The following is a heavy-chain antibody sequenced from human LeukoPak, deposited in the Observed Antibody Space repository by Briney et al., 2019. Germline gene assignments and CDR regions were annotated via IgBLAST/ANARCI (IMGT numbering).Heavy chain of an antibody. CDR1: GFTVSSNY. D-gene: IGHD5-24*01. J-gene: IGHJ5*01. CDR2: IYSGGNT. V-gene: IGHV3-53*05. Sequence: PGGSLRLSCAASGFTVSSNYMSWARQAPGKGLEWVSVIYSGGNTDYADSVKGRFTISRDNAKNSLYLQMNNLRIEDTALYYCVKDSAGDASDWLDSWGQGTLVTISS. CDR3: VKDSAGDASDWLDS.